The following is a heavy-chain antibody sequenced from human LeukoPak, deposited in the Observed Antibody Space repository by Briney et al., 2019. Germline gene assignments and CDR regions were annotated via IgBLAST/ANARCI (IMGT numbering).Heavy chain of an antibody. J-gene: IGHJ6*02. D-gene: IGHD6-13*01. CDR2: ISSSSSYI. V-gene: IGHV3-21*01. Sequence: NSGGSLRLSCAASGFTFSSYSMTWVRQAPGKGRERVSSISSSSSYIYYADSVKGRFTISRDNAKNSLYLQMNSLRAEDTAVYYCARDLWNPAAAGLGYYYYYYYGMDVWGQGTTVTVSS. CDR3: ARDLWNPAAAGLGYYYYYYYGMDV. CDR1: GFTFSSYS.